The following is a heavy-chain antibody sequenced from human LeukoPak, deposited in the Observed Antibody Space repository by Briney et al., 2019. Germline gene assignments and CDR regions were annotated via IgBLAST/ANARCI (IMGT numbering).Heavy chain of an antibody. CDR1: GYTFTGYY. V-gene: IGHV1-2*06. CDR2: INPNSGGT. D-gene: IGHD1-26*01. CDR3: AREVGATDNSFDY. Sequence: GASVKVSCKASGYTFTGYYMHWVRQAPGQGLEWMGRINPNSGGTNYAQKFQGRVTMTRDTSITTAYMELSSLRSDDTAVYYCAREVGATDNSFDYWGQGTLVTVSS. J-gene: IGHJ4*02.